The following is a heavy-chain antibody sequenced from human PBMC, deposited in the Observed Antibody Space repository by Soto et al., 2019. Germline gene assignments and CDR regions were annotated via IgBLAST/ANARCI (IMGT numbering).Heavy chain of an antibody. CDR1: GGSISSYY. V-gene: IGHV4-59*01. CDR2: IYYSGST. Sequence: KPSETLSLTCTVSGGSISSYYWSWIRQPPGKGLEWIGYIYYSGSTKYNPSLKSRVTISVDTSKNQFSLKLSSVTAADTAVYYCARDKGSYYYYYGMDVWGQGTTVTVSS. CDR3: ARDKGSYYYYYGMDV. J-gene: IGHJ6*02.